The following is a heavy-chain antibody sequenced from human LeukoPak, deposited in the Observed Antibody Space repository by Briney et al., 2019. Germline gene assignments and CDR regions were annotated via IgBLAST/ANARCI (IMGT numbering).Heavy chain of an antibody. CDR3: ARDIDCSGGSCYYDY. J-gene: IGHJ4*02. D-gene: IGHD2-15*01. CDR2: IYYSGST. V-gene: IGHV4-59*12. CDR1: GGSLSSYY. Sequence: SETLSLTCTVSGGSLSSYYWSWIRQPPGKGLEWIGYIYYSGSTNYNPSLKSRVTISVDTSKNQFSLKLSSVTAADTAVYYCARDIDCSGGSCYYDYWGQGTLVTVSS.